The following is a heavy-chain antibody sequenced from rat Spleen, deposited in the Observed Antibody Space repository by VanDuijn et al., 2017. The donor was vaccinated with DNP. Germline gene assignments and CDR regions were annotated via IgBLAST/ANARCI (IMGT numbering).Heavy chain of an antibody. CDR3: AARYSSSWFAY. V-gene: IGHV5-25*01. D-gene: IGHD1-2*01. Sequence: EVQLVESGGGLVQPGRSLKLSCAASGFTFSDYYMAWIRQVPGRGLEWVASITSSGGSIYYPDSVKGRFTISRDDAKNTLYLQMNSLRSEDTATYYCAARYSSSWFAYWGQGTLVTVSS. J-gene: IGHJ3*01. CDR2: ITSSGGSI. CDR1: GFTFSDYY.